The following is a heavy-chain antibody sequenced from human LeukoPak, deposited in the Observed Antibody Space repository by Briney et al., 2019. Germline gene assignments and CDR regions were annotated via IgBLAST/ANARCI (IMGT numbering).Heavy chain of an antibody. V-gene: IGHV4-61*02. CDR2: IYTSGST. Sequence: SQTRSLTCTVSGGSISSDSYYWSWIRQPAGKGLEWIGRIYTSGSTDYNPSLKSRVTISVDTSKNQFSLKLTSVTAADTAVYFCAGEQEQLDAFYIWGQGTMVTVSS. CDR3: AGEQEQLDAFYI. D-gene: IGHD1-1*01. CDR1: GGSISSDSYY. J-gene: IGHJ3*02.